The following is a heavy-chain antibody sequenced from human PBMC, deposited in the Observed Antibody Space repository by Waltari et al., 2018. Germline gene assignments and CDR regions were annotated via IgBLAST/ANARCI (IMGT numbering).Heavy chain of an antibody. V-gene: IGHV3-7*01. Sequence: EVQLVESGGGLVQPGGSLRLSCAASGFSFDSYWMQWVRQAPGKGLEWVANIKQDETEKYYVDSVKGRFTISRDNAKNSLYLQMNDLRVEDTAVYYCARRYFDYWGQGVLVTVSS. D-gene: IGHD1-20*01. CDR2: IKQDETEK. CDR3: ARRYFDY. J-gene: IGHJ4*02. CDR1: GFSFDSYW.